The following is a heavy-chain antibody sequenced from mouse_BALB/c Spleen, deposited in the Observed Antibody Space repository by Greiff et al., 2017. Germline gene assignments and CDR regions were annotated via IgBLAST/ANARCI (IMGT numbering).Heavy chain of an antibody. CDR2: ILPGSGST. V-gene: IGHV1-9*01. J-gene: IGHJ3*01. CDR3: ARKALTRAY. CDR1: GYTFSSYW. Sequence: QVQLQQSGAELMKPGASVKISCKATGYTFSSYWIEWVKQRPGHGLEWIGEILPGSGSTNYNEKFKGKATFTADTSSNTAYMQLSSLTSEDSAVYYCARKALTRAYWGQGTLVTVSA.